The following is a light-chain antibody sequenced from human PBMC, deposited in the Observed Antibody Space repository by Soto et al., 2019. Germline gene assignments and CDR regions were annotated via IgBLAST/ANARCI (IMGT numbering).Light chain of an antibody. CDR3: FAFTTAHTHI. V-gene: IGLV2-14*01. CDR2: EVT. Sequence: QSVLTPRASVSVSPGQTITISCTGTRSDIGAYDYVSWFQQHPDKAPKLMISEVTNRPSGVSDRFSGSKSGNAASLTISGLQAEYEAYYFCFAFTTAHTHIFGTGTKVTVL. J-gene: IGLJ1*01. CDR1: RSDIGAYDY.